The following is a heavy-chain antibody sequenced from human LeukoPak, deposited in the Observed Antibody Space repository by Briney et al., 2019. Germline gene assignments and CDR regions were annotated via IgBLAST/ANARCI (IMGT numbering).Heavy chain of an antibody. J-gene: IGHJ6*03. CDR2: INHSGST. D-gene: IGHD3-22*01. V-gene: IGHV4-34*01. Sequence: SETLSLTCAVYGGSFSGYYWSWIRQPPGKGLEWIGEINHSGSTNYNPSLKSRVTISVDTSKNQFSLKLSPVTAADTAVYYCARRTSFISGYYYDYYYYYMDVWGKGTTVTISS. CDR1: GGSFSGYY. CDR3: ARRTSFISGYYYDYYYYYMDV.